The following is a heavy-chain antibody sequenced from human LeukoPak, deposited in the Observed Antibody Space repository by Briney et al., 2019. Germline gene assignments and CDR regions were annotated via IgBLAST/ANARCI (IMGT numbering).Heavy chain of an antibody. CDR2: LSGSGIST. V-gene: IGHV3-23*01. J-gene: IGHJ6*02. CDR1: GFTFSSYA. CDR3: AKDGGGSLEWLPPMDV. Sequence: GGSLRPSCAASGFTFSSYAMSWVRQAPGKGLEWVSALSGSGISTHYADSVKGRFTISRDNSKNTLYLQMNSLRAEDTAVYYCAKDGGGSLEWLPPMDVWGQGTTVTVSS. D-gene: IGHD3-3*01.